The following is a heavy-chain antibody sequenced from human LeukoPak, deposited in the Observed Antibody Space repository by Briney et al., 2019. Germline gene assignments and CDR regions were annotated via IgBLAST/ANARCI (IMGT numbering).Heavy chain of an antibody. D-gene: IGHD4-17*01. CDR2: ISSSSSYI. V-gene: IGHV3-21*01. CDR3: ARDRAGYGDYDY. CDR1: GFTFSSYS. J-gene: IGHJ4*02. Sequence: PGGSLRLSCAASGFTFSSYSVNWVRQAPGKGLEWVSSISSSSSYIYYADSVKGRFTISRDNAKNSLYLQMNSLRAEDTAVYYCARDRAGYGDYDYWGQGTLVTVSS.